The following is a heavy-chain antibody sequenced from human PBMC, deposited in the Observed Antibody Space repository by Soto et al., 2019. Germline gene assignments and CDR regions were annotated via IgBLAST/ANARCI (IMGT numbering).Heavy chain of an antibody. Sequence: QITLKESGPTLVKPTQALTLTCTFSGFSLSTSGVGVGWIRQPPGKALEWLALIYWDDDKRYGPSLKSRLTITKDTSKNQVVLTMTDMDPVDTATYYCAHSLPGGGAFDYWGQGTLVTVSS. CDR2: IYWDDDK. CDR3: AHSLPGGGAFDY. D-gene: IGHD3-16*01. CDR1: GFSLSTSGVG. J-gene: IGHJ4*02. V-gene: IGHV2-5*05.